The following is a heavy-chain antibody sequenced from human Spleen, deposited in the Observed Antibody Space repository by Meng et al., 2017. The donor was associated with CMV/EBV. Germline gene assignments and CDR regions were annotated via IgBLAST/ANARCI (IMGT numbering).Heavy chain of an antibody. Sequence: GESLKISCAASGFTFSPYGMNWVRQAPGKGLEWVANIKQDGSEEYYVDSVKGRFTISRDNAKNSLYLQMNSLRAEDTAVYYCARGGYYNFDYWGQGTLVTVSS. D-gene: IGHD2-21*01. J-gene: IGHJ4*02. V-gene: IGHV3-7*01. CDR1: GFTFSPYG. CDR2: IKQDGSEE. CDR3: ARGGYYNFDY.